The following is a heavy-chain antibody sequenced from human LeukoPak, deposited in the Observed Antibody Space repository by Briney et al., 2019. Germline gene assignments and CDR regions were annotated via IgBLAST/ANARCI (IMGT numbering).Heavy chain of an antibody. CDR2: IRSKANSYAT. CDR1: GFTFSSYA. CDR3: TRPSYDSSVSGVVY. V-gene: IGHV3-73*01. J-gene: IGHJ4*02. D-gene: IGHD3-22*01. Sequence: GGSLRLSCAASGFTFSSYAIHWVRQASGKGLEWVGRIRSKANSYATTDVASVRGRFSISRDDSKNTAYLQMNSLKTEDTAVYYCTRPSYDSSVSGVVYWGQGTLVTVSS.